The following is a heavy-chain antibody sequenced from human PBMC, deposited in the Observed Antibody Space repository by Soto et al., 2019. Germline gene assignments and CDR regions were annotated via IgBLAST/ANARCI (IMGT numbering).Heavy chain of an antibody. V-gene: IGHV4-4*07. CDR2: IYSTGTT. Sequence: SETLSLTCKVSGTSVRHFYWSWIRQSAGKGLEWIGRIYSTGTTNFNPSLKSRLTISMDMSKNQVSLNLPSVTAADTAVYYCVRDRADFSSTYYHYFSVWGRGTLVTVSS. J-gene: IGHJ2*01. D-gene: IGHD6-13*01. CDR3: VRDRADFSSTYYHYFSV. CDR1: GTSVRHFY.